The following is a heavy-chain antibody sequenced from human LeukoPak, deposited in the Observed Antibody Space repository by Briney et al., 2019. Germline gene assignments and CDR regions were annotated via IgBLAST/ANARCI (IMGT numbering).Heavy chain of an antibody. Sequence: GASVKVSCKASGGTFSSYAISWVRQAPGQGLEWMGGIIPIFGTANYAQKFQGRVTITADESTSTAYMELSSLRSEDTAVYYCAREGVVVPAAPPGPPLYYWGQGTLVTVSS. V-gene: IGHV1-69*13. D-gene: IGHD2-2*01. CDR2: IIPIFGTA. CDR3: AREGVVVPAAPPGPPLYY. J-gene: IGHJ4*02. CDR1: GGTFSSYA.